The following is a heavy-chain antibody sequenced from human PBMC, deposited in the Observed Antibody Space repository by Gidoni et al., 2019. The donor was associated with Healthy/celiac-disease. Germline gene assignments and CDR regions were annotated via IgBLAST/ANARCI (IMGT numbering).Heavy chain of an antibody. Sequence: QVQLQESGPGLVKPSQTLSLTCTVSGGPISSGGYYWSWIRQHPGKGLEWIGYIYYSGSTYYNPSLKSRVTISVDTSKNQFSLKLSSVTAADTAVYYCARDERRYDSSSLYGMDVWGQGTTVTVSS. CDR1: GGPISSGGYY. V-gene: IGHV4-31*03. CDR2: IYYSGST. J-gene: IGHJ6*02. D-gene: IGHD3-22*01. CDR3: ARDERRYDSSSLYGMDV.